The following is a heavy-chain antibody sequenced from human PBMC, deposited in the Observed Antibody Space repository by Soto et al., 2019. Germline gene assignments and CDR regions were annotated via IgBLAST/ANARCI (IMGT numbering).Heavy chain of an antibody. CDR1: GFTFSSYG. J-gene: IGHJ6*02. V-gene: IGHV3-30*18. CDR3: AKDTELQAYYYYYGMDV. CDR2: ISYDGSNK. Sequence: QPGGSLRLSCASSGFTFSSYGMHWVRQAPGKGLEWVAVISYDGSNKYYADSVKGRFTISRDNSKNTLYLQMSSLKPEDTAVYYCAKDTELQAYYYYYGMDVWGQGTAVTVSS. D-gene: IGHD1-7*01.